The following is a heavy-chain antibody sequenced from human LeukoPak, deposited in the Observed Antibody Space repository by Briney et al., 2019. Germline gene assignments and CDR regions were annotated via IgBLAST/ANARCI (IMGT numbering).Heavy chain of an antibody. J-gene: IGHJ5*02. CDR1: GGSISSYY. CDR3: ARANYYDSSGYYDP. D-gene: IGHD3-22*01. CDR2: IYYSGST. Sequence: SETLSLTCTVSGGSISSYYWSWIRQPPGKGLEWIGYIYYSGSTNYNPSLKSRVTISVDTSKNQFSLKLSSVTAADTAVYYCARANYYDSSGYYDPWGQGTLVTVSS. V-gene: IGHV4-59*01.